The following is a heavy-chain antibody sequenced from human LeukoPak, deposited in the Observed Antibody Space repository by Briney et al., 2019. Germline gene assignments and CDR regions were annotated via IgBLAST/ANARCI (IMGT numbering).Heavy chain of an antibody. CDR1: GFAFSTYT. CDR2: INSGGTTT. J-gene: IGHJ4*02. D-gene: IGHD3-22*01. CDR3: LRGDSRDF. V-gene: IGHV3-21*06. Sequence: PGGSLGLSCAACGFAFSTYTMNWARQAPGKGLEWVASINSGGTTTHYAFSVKVRFTISRDNAQNVLYLQMNGLRGDDAAVYYCLRGDSRDFWGQGTLVTVSS.